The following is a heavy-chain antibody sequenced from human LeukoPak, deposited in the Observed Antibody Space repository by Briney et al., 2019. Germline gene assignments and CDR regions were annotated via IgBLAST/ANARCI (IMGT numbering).Heavy chain of an antibody. Sequence: GGSLRLSCAVSGLTFSNSAIHWVRQASGKGLEWVGRIRSKPNNYTTSYAESLKGRFTISRDDSKNTAYLQMNSMKIEDTAVYYCTTSSLPDYWGQGTLVTVSS. J-gene: IGHJ4*02. CDR2: IRSKPNNYTT. CDR3: TTSSLPDY. D-gene: IGHD2-2*01. V-gene: IGHV3-73*01. CDR1: GLTFSNSA.